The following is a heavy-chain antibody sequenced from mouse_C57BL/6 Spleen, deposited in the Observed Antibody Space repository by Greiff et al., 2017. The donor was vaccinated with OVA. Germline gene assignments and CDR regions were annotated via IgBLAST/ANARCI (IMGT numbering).Heavy chain of an antibody. CDR1: GYAFSSYW. J-gene: IGHJ4*01. D-gene: IGHD2-1*01. CDR2: IYPGDGDT. Sequence: QVQLKQSGAELVKPGASVKISCKASGYAFSSYWMNWVKQRPGKGLEWIGQIYPGDGDTNYNGKFKGKATLTADKSSSTAYMQLSSLTSEDSAVYFCARSAGNGGNYYAMDYWGQGTSVTVSS. CDR3: ARSAGNGGNYYAMDY. V-gene: IGHV1-80*01.